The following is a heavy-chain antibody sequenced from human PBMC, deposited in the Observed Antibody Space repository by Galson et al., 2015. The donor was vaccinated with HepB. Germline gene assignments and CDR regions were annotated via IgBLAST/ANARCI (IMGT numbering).Heavy chain of an antibody. J-gene: IGHJ4*02. D-gene: IGHD2/OR15-2a*01. Sequence: SLRLSCAASGFAFSSHAMGWVRRAPGKGLEWVSSITGDGSTSYYADSVRGRFTLSKDNSQNTLFLQTNSLRAEDTALYYCAKISPLSSNFDSWGQGTLVTVSS. CDR3: AKISPLSSNFDS. V-gene: IGHV3-23*01. CDR2: ITGDGSTS. CDR1: GFAFSSHA.